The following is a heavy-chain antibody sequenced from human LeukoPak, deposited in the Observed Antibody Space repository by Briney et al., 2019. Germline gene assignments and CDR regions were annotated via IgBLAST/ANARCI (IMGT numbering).Heavy chain of an antibody. CDR2: TYPSGGT. D-gene: IGHD3-10*01. V-gene: IGHV4-4*07. J-gene: IGHJ3*02. Sequence: KPSETLSLTCTVSGGSINNYYWSWIRQPAGKGLEWIGRTYPSGGTNYNPSLQSRATMSLDTSKNQFSLKLSSVTAADTALYYCARGFGSLTYEAFDIWGQGTMVTVSS. CDR3: ARGFGSLTYEAFDI. CDR1: GGSINNYY.